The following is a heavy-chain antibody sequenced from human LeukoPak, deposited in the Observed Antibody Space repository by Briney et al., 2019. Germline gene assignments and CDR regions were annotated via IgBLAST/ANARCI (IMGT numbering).Heavy chain of an antibody. CDR3: AKDVTHGSGSYWPQYFDY. V-gene: IGHV3-30*02. D-gene: IGHD3-10*01. J-gene: IGHJ4*02. CDR2: IRYDGSNK. Sequence: PGGSXRLSXXXXXXXXSSYGMHWVRXAPGKGLEWVAFIRYDGSNKYYADSVKGRFTISRDNSKNTLYLQMNSLRAEDTAVYYCAKDVTHGSGSYWPQYFDYRGQGTLVTVSS. CDR1: XXXXSSYG.